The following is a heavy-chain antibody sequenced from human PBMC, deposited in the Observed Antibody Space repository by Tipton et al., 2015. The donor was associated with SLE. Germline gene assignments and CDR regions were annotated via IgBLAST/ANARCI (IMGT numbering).Heavy chain of an antibody. J-gene: IGHJ5*02. Sequence: TLSLTCTVSGGSLNNHFCSWIRQSAGKGLEWIGRVSPSGGTNYNPSLKSRVTMSVDTSRNQFSLNLSSLTAADTAVYFCARDKWGEYTASTGYFWSFDPWGQGISVTVSS. CDR3: ARDKWGEYTASTGYFWSFDP. D-gene: IGHD3-9*01. CDR2: VSPSGGT. V-gene: IGHV4-4*07. CDR1: GGSLNNHF.